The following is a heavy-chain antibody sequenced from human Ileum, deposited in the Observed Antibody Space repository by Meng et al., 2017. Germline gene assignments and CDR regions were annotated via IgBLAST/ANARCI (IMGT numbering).Heavy chain of an antibody. CDR2: INGDGSTT. Sequence: EVHLGEAGGGLFRPGGSLRLSCAVFGFTFSDYWMHWVRQTPGKGLVWVSRINGDGSTTTYADSVKGRFTISRDNAESTLYLQMNSLRVDDTAVYYCTRAGSFRHDYWGQGALVTVSS. D-gene: IGHD2-15*01. CDR3: TRAGSFRHDY. J-gene: IGHJ4*02. V-gene: IGHV3-74*01. CDR1: GFTFSDYW.